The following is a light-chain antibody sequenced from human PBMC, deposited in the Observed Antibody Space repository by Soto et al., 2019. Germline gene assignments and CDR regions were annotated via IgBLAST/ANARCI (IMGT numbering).Light chain of an antibody. CDR1: QGVTTQ. CDR3: QQYGGSTRT. J-gene: IGKJ1*01. CDR2: GAS. V-gene: IGKV3-20*01. Sequence: EIVMTQSPATLSVSPGEGVTLSCRASQGVTTQLAWYQQKPGQAPRLIIHGASSRATGVPDRITGSGSGPDFTLSISRLEPEDFAVYYCQQYGGSTRTFGQGTKVDIK.